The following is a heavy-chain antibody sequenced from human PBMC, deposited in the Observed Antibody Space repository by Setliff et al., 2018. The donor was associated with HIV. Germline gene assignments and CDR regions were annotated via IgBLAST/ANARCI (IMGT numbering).Heavy chain of an antibody. CDR2: IYTSGST. Sequence: PSETLSLTCTVSGGSISSGSYYWSWIRQPAGKGLEWIGRIYTSGSTKYNPSLQSRVTISVDKSKNKFSLKVSSVTAADTAVYYCARVARGGHSSRCYYFDYWAQVTLVTVSS. CDR1: GGSISSGSYY. CDR3: ARVARGGHSSRCYYFDY. V-gene: IGHV4-61*02. D-gene: IGHD6-13*01. J-gene: IGHJ4*02.